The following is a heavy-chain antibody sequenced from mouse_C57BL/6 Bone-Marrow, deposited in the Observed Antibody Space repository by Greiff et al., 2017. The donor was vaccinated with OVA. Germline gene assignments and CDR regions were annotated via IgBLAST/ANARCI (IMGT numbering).Heavy chain of an antibody. J-gene: IGHJ2*01. CDR1: GYTFTSYW. V-gene: IGHV1-69*01. D-gene: IGHD4-1*01. CDR2: IDPSDSYT. Sequence: QVQLQQPGAELVKPGASVKLSCKASGYTFTSYWMHWVKQRPGRGLEWIGEIDPSDSYTNYNQKFKGKSTLTVDKSSSTAYMQLSSLTSEDSAVYYCARTGPFDYWGQGTTLTVSS. CDR3: ARTGPFDY.